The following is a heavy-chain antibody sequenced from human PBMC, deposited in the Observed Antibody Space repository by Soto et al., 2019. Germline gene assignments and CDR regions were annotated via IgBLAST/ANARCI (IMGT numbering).Heavy chain of an antibody. V-gene: IGHV1-18*01. D-gene: IGHD1-1*01. CDR2: ISAYNGHT. Sequence: QVPLVQSGAEVKKPGASVKVSCKASGYTFTSYGISWVRQAPGQGLEWMGWISAYNGHTNYAQKLQGRVTMTTDTSTSTAYMELRSLRSDDTAVYYCAFHLDGWNDSRYFDYWGQGTLVTVSS. CDR3: AFHLDGWNDSRYFDY. J-gene: IGHJ4*02. CDR1: GYTFTSYG.